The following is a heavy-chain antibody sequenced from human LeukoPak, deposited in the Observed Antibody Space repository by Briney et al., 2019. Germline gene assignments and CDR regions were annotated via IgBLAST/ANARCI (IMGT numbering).Heavy chain of an antibody. D-gene: IGHD3-16*01. CDR2: ISYDGSNK. J-gene: IGHJ4*02. CDR3: APGGDDTTFDY. CDR1: GFTFSSYG. V-gene: IGHV3-30*03. Sequence: GRSLRLSCAASGFTFSSYGMHWLRQAPGKGLEWVAVISYDGSNKYYADSVKGRFTISRDNSKNTLYLQMNSLRAEDTAVYYCAPGGDDTTFDYWGQGTLVTVSS.